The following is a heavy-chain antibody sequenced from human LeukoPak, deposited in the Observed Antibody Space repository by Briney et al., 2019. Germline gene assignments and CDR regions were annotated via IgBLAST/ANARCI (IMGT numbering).Heavy chain of an antibody. J-gene: IGHJ4*02. V-gene: IGHV4-30-4*08. CDR3: ARVRTYCGGDCYVATEDYFDY. CDR1: GGSISSGDYY. CDR2: IYYSGST. Sequence: SETLSLTCTVSGGSISSGDYYWSWIRQPPGKGLEWIGYIYYSGSTYYNPSLKSRVTISVDTSKNQFSLKLSSVTAAVTAVYYCARVRTYCGGDCYVATEDYFDYWGQGTLVTVSS. D-gene: IGHD2-21*01.